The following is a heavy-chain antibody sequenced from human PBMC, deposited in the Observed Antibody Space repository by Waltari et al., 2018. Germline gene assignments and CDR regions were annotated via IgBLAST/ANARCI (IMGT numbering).Heavy chain of an antibody. V-gene: IGHV4-38-2*02. CDR2: ICNRGGT. CDR3: TKDSSCWSRDF. Sequence: QVRLQESGPGPVEPSETLSLTYAVSGYSISDNNCWCWIRQSPGTGLEWIGSICNRGGTFYTPSLKIRVTISLDTSKNQFSLRLASVTAADTAVYYCTKDSSCWSRDFWGQGTLVTVSS. J-gene: IGHJ4*02. CDR1: GYSISDNNC. D-gene: IGHD6-19*01.